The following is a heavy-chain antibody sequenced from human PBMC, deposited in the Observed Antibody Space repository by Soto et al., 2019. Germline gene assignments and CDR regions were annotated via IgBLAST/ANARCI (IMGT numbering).Heavy chain of an antibody. CDR2: INPNNGGT. Sequence: ASVKVSCKASGYTFTGYYMHWVRQAPGQGLEWMGWINPNNGGTNYAQKFQGWVTMTRDTSISTAYMELSRLRSDDTAVYYCARGDLDNWNYRFDYWGQGTLVTVSS. V-gene: IGHV1-2*04. CDR3: ARGDLDNWNYRFDY. J-gene: IGHJ4*02. CDR1: GYTFTGYY. D-gene: IGHD1-7*01.